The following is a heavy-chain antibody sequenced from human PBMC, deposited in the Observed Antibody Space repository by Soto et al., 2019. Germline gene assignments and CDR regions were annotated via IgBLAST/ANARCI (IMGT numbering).Heavy chain of an antibody. CDR1: GFTFSSYG. CDR2: ISYDGSNK. CDR3: AKGGYYYGMDV. D-gene: IGHD3-10*01. J-gene: IGHJ6*02. V-gene: IGHV3-30*18. Sequence: QVQLVESGGGVVQPGRSLRLSCAASGFTFSSYGMHWVRQAPGKGLEWVAVISYDGSNKYYADSVKGRFTISRDNSKNTLYLQMTSMKAEDTAVYYCAKGGYYYGMDVWGQGTTVTVSS.